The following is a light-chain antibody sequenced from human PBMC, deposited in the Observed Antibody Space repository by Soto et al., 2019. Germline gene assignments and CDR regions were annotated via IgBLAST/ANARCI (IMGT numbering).Light chain of an antibody. CDR1: QSILYSSNNKNY. J-gene: IGKJ4*01. CDR3: QQYYATPLT. Sequence: DIVMTQSPDSLAVSLGERATINCKSSQSILYSSNNKNYIAWYQQKPGHPPNLLIYWASTRESGVPDRFSGSGSGTDFTLTISRLQAEDVAVYFCQQYYATPLTFGGGTKVEIK. CDR2: WAS. V-gene: IGKV4-1*01.